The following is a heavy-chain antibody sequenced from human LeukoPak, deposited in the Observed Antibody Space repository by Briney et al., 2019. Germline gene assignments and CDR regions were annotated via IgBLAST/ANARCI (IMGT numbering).Heavy chain of an antibody. Sequence: GGSLRLSCAASGFTFDDYAVHWVRQAPGKGLEWVSSISWNSGSIGYADSVKGRFTISRDNAKNSLYLQMNSLRAEDTALYYCAKDIFRGSNSLLNYFDYWGQGTLVTVSS. CDR2: ISWNSGSI. CDR1: GFTFDDYA. V-gene: IGHV3-9*01. D-gene: IGHD2-15*01. J-gene: IGHJ4*02. CDR3: AKDIFRGSNSLLNYFDY.